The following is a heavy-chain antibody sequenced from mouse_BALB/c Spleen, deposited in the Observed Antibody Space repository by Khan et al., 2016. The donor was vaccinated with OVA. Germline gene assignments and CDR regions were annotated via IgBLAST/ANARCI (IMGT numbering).Heavy chain of an antibody. CDR2: IDPTNGNT. Sequence: MQLEESGAELVKPGASVKLSCTASGFNIKDTYMHWVKQRPEQGLEWIGRIDPTNGNTKYDPKFQGKATLTAATSANAAYLQLSSRGSEDTAVYYCARWDWYFDVWGAGTTVTVSS. J-gene: IGHJ1*01. CDR3: ARWDWYFDV. CDR1: GFNIKDTY. V-gene: IGHV14-3*02.